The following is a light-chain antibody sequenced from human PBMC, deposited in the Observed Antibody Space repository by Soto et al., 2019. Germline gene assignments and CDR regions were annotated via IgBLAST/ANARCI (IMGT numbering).Light chain of an antibody. CDR1: SSDVGGYNY. Sequence: QSVLTQPASVSVSPGQSITISCTGTSSDVGGYNYVSWYQQHPGKGPKLMIYEISNRTSGVSNRFSGSKSGNTAPLTISGLQAEDEADYYCSSYTSTTTRVFGTGTKVTVL. V-gene: IGLV2-14*03. CDR2: EIS. CDR3: SSYTSTTTRV. J-gene: IGLJ1*01.